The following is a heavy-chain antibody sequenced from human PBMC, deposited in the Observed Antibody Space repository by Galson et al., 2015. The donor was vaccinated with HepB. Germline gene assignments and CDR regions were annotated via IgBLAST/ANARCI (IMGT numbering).Heavy chain of an antibody. CDR3: ARIPVPLVVAATYIWFDP. J-gene: IGHJ5*02. D-gene: IGHD2-15*01. CDR1: AVTFGSYG. V-gene: IGHV3-23*01. CDR2: ISDSGSRT. Sequence: SLRLSCAASAVTFGSYGMSWVRQAPGKGLEWVSAISDSGSRTYYVESVKGRFTISRDNSKKTLYLQMTRLRVEDTAVYYCARIPVPLVVAATYIWFDPWGQGTLVTVSS.